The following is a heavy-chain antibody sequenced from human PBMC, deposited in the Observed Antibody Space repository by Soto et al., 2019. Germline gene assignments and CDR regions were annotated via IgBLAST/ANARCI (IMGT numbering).Heavy chain of an antibody. CDR2: ISGSGGST. J-gene: IGHJ6*02. CDR1: GVTFSSYA. Sequence: GGSLRLSCAASGVTFSSYAMSRVRQAPGKGLEWVSAISGSGGSTYYADSVKGRFTISRDNSKNTLYLQMNSLRAEDTAVYYCAKGEGYYDILTGFWNYYGMDVWGQGTTVTVSS. D-gene: IGHD3-9*01. V-gene: IGHV3-23*01. CDR3: AKGEGYYDILTGFWNYYGMDV.